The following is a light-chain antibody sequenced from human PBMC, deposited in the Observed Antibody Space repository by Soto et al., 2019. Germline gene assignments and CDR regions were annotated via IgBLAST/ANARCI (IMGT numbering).Light chain of an antibody. J-gene: IGKJ1*01. CDR2: QAS. Sequence: IQMTQSPSTLSASVKDSVTITCRASQSISNWLAWYQQKPGKAPNLLIYQASVLESGVPSRFSGSGSGTEFTLTISGLQPDDFATYYCQQYDGYPWTFGQGTKVDIK. CDR3: QQYDGYPWT. CDR1: QSISNW. V-gene: IGKV1-5*03.